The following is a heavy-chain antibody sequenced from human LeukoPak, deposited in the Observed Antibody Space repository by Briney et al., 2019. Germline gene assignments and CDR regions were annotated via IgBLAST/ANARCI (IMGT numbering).Heavy chain of an antibody. CDR2: INPNSGGT. D-gene: IGHD3-9*01. CDR3: ARDKGLVLTGFN. J-gene: IGHJ4*02. V-gene: IGHV1-2*02. CDR1: GYTFTGYY. Sequence: ASVKVSCKASGYTFTGYYMHWVRQAPGQGLEWMGWINPNSGGTNYAQKFQGGVTMTRDTSISTAYMELSRLRSDDTAVYYCARDKGLVLTGFNWGQGTLVTVSS.